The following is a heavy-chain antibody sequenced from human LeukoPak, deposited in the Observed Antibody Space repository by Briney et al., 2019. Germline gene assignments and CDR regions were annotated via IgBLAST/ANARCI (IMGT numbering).Heavy chain of an antibody. V-gene: IGHV4-34*01. Sequence: SETLSLTCAVYGGSFSGYYWSWIRQPPGKGLEWIGEINHSGSTNYNPSHKSRVTVSVDTSKNQFSLKLSSVTAADTAVYYCARANYNWNYWDYWGQGTLVTVSS. D-gene: IGHD1-20*01. J-gene: IGHJ4*02. CDR2: INHSGST. CDR3: ARANYNWNYWDY. CDR1: GGSFSGYY.